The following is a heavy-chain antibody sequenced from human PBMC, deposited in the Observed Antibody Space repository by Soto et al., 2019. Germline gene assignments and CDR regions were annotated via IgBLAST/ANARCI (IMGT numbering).Heavy chain of an antibody. Sequence: SETRSLTCGVYGWSFSGCYGSWSRQAPGKGLEWIGEINHNGLTNYAPSLKSRVTISVDMSKNQFSLRLTSVTAADTAVYYCAREIMVPAGPLDHHAYCGQGTLVIVSS. CDR3: AREIMVPAGPLDHHAY. CDR1: GWSFSGCY. V-gene: IGHV4-34*01. D-gene: IGHD2-2*01. CDR2: INHNGLT. J-gene: IGHJ4*02.